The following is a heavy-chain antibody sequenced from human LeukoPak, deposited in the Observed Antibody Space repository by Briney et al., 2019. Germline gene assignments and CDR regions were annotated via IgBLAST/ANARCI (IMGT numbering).Heavy chain of an antibody. CDR3: ARDNGDYRSIYYYMDV. D-gene: IGHD4-11*01. CDR1: GGSINSGGSY. CDR2: IYYSWSS. Sequence: SETLSLTCTVSGGSINSGGSYWSWIRQHPGKGLEWIGCIYYSWSSYYNPSLKSRVTLSLDTSKNQFSLKLSSVTAADTAVYYCARDNGDYRSIYYYMDVWGEGTTVTVSS. J-gene: IGHJ6*03. V-gene: IGHV4-31*03.